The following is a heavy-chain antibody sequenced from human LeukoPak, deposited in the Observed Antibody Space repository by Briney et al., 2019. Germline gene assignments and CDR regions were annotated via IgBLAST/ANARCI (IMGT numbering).Heavy chain of an antibody. CDR2: ISSSSSYI. CDR3: VKDRGYSGYDFLGAVDY. D-gene: IGHD5-12*01. Sequence: GGSLRLSCAASGFTFSSYSMNWVRQAPGKGLEWVSSISSSSSYIYYADSVKGRFTISRDNAKNSLYLQMNSLRAEDTAVYYCVKDRGYSGYDFLGAVDYWGQGTLVTVSS. CDR1: GFTFSSYS. V-gene: IGHV3-21*04. J-gene: IGHJ4*02.